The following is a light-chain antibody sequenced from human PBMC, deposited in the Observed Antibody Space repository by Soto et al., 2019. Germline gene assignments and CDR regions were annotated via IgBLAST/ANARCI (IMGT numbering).Light chain of an antibody. V-gene: IGKV3-20*01. CDR3: QQGKT. Sequence: EIVLTQSPGTLSLSPGERATLSCRASQRVSSGYLAWYQQKPGQTPRLLIYSSSSRASGIPDRFSGSGSGTDFTLTISRLEPEDFAVYYCQQGKTFGGGTKVDIK. J-gene: IGKJ4*01. CDR1: QRVSSGY. CDR2: SSS.